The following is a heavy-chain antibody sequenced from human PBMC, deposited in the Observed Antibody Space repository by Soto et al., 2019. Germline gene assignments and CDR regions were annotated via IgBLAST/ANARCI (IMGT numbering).Heavy chain of an antibody. J-gene: IGHJ4*02. CDR1: GFTFSSYG. CDR3: ARDERGYSYGYFDY. CDR2: IWYDGSNK. V-gene: IGHV3-33*01. D-gene: IGHD5-18*01. Sequence: QVQLVESGGGVVQPGRSLRLSCAASGFTFSSYGMHWFRQAPGKGLEWVAVIWYDGSNKYYADSVKGRFTISRDNSKNKLYLQMHSLRAEDTAVYYCARDERGYSYGYFDYWGQGTLVTVSS.